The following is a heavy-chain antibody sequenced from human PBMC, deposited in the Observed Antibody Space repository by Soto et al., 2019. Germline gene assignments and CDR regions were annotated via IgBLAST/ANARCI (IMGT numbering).Heavy chain of an antibody. V-gene: IGHV3-48*01. D-gene: IGHD6-13*01. CDR3: AGQGGSRLNWFDP. CDR1: GFTFSSYN. J-gene: IGHJ5*02. CDR2: ISSSSSTI. Sequence: EVQLVESGGGLVQPGGSLRLSCAASGFTFSSYNMNWVRQAPGKGLEWVSYISSSSSTIYYADSVKGRFTISRDNAKNSLYLQMNSLRAEDTAVYYCAGQGGSRLNWFDPWGQGTLVTVSS.